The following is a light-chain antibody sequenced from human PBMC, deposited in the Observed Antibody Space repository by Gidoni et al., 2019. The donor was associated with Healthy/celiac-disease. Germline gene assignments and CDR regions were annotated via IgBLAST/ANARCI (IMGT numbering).Light chain of an antibody. CDR2: AAS. Sequence: TQWTQPPSSLSASVGDRVTITCRASQVISSYLAWYQQKPGKAPNLLIYAASTLQSGVPSRFSGSGSGTDFTLTISSLQPEDFATYYCQQLNSYQLTFXGXTKVEIK. CDR3: QQLNSYQLT. CDR1: QVISSY. J-gene: IGKJ4*01. V-gene: IGKV1-9*01.